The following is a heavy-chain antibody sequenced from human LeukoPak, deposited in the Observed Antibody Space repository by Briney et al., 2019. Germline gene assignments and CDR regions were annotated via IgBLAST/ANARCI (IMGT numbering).Heavy chain of an antibody. V-gene: IGHV1-69*01. D-gene: IGHD3-9*01. Sequence: SVKVSCKASGGTFSSYAISWVRQAPGQGLEWMGGIIPIFGTANYAQKFQGRVTITADESTSTAYMELSSLRSEDTAVYYCARVPGNHNILTGYDIWGQGTMVTVSS. CDR2: IIPIFGTA. J-gene: IGHJ3*02. CDR3: ARVPGNHNILTGYDI. CDR1: GGTFSSYA.